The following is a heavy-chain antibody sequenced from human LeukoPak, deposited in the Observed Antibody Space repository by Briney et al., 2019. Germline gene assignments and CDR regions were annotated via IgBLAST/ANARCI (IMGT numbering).Heavy chain of an antibody. J-gene: IGHJ4*02. Sequence: ASVKVSCKASGYTFTSYYMHWVRQAPGQGLEWMGIINPSGGSTSYAQKLQGRVTMTTDTSTSTAYMELRSLRSDDTAVYYCARDKSNYGSGSYYGYWGQGTLVTVSS. CDR1: GYTFTSYY. D-gene: IGHD3-10*01. CDR2: INPSGGST. V-gene: IGHV1-46*01. CDR3: ARDKSNYGSGSYYGY.